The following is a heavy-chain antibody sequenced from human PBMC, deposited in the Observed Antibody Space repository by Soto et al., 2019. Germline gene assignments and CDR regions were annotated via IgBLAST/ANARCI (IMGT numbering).Heavy chain of an antibody. CDR2: INAANGNT. J-gene: IGHJ4*02. CDR1: GFTFTKNA. CDR3: ARSAVSPFGGLIGPFDY. D-gene: IGHD3-16*02. V-gene: IGHV1-3*01. Sequence: ASVKVSCKASGFTFTKNAIHWVCQAPGQRLEWMGWINAANGNTKYSQKFQGRVTIIRDTSASTAYMELTSLRSEDTAVYYCARSAVSPFGGLIGPFDYWGQGTLVTVSS.